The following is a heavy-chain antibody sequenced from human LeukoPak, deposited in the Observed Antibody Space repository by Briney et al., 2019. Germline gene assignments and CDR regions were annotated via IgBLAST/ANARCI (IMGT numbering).Heavy chain of an antibody. J-gene: IGHJ4*02. CDR1: GGSIINYY. CDR3: ARRYCSSTSCYYFDY. Sequence: SETLSLTCTVSGGSIINYYWGWIRQPPGKGLEWIGYIYYSGSTNYNPSLKSRVTISVDTSKNQFSLKLSSVTAADTAVYYCARRYCSSTSCYYFDYWGQGTLVTVSS. CDR2: IYYSGST. V-gene: IGHV4-59*01. D-gene: IGHD2-2*01.